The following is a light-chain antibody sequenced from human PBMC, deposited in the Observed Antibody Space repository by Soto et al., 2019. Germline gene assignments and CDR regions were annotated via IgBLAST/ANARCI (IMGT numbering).Light chain of an antibody. V-gene: IGKV1-27*01. CDR1: QVISTS. Sequence: DIQLTQSPSFLSPSIGESVTSTCRASQVISTSLAWYQVKPGKAPKLLIYAASTLQSGVPSRFSGSGSGTDFTLTISSLRPDDFATYYCQHYDTFPYTFGQGTRLEIK. CDR3: QHYDTFPYT. CDR2: AAS. J-gene: IGKJ5*01.